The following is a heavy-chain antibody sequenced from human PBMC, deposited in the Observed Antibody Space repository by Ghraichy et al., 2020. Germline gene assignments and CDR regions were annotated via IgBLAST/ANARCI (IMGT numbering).Heavy chain of an antibody. CDR1: GGSISSYY. J-gene: IGHJ2*01. Sequence: SETLSLTCTVSGGSISSYYWSWIRQPPGKGLEWIGYIYYSGSTNYNPSLKSRVTISVDTSKNQFSLKLSSVTAADTAVYYCARSSYYDILEQHWYFDLWGRGTLVTVSS. CDR3: ARSSYYDILEQHWYFDL. V-gene: IGHV4-59*08. D-gene: IGHD3-9*01. CDR2: IYYSGST.